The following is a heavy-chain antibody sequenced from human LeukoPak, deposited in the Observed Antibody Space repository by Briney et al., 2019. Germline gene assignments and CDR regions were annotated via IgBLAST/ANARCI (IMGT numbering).Heavy chain of an antibody. CDR3: ARDPYDFWRPFDY. Sequence: PGGSLRLSCAASGFTFSSYSMNWVRQAPGKGLEWVSYISSSSSTIYYADSVKGRFTISRDNAKNSLYLQMNSLRAEDTAVYCCARDPYDFWRPFDYWGQGTLVTVSS. CDR1: GFTFSSYS. J-gene: IGHJ4*02. CDR2: ISSSSSTI. D-gene: IGHD3-3*01. V-gene: IGHV3-48*01.